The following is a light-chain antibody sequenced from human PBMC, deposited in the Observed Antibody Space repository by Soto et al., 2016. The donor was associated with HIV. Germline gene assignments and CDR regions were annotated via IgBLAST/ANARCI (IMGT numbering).Light chain of an antibody. CDR1: NIGRKS. V-gene: IGLV3-21*03. J-gene: IGLJ2*01. CDR2: DDT. Sequence: YVLTQPPSVSVAPGKTATITCGGDNIGRKSVNWYQQKPGHAPVLVVYDDTDRPSGISGRFAGSNSGSAATLTITKVEFGDEADYYCHVWDEASDSAVFAGGTKVTVL. CDR3: HVWDEASDSAV.